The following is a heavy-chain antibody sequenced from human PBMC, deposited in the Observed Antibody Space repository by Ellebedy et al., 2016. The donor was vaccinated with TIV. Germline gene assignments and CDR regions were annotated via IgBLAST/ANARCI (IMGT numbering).Heavy chain of an antibody. CDR3: ARALVDTAMATGTDH. CDR1: GYTFTGHY. D-gene: IGHD5-18*01. CDR2: INPNSGGT. J-gene: IGHJ4*02. Sequence: AASVKVSCKASGYTFTGHYMHWVRQAPGQGLEWMGWINPNSGGTKYAQQFQGRVTMTRDTSIRTAYMEVSSLRSDDTAVYYCARALVDTAMATGTDHWGQGTLVTVSA. V-gene: IGHV1-2*02.